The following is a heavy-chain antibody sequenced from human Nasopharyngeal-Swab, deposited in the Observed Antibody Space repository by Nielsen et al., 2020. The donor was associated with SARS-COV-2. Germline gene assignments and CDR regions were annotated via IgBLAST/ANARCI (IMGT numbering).Heavy chain of an antibody. V-gene: IGHV4-34*01. CDR3: ARGVTDITMTLIVMTGASYFFDS. Sequence: SETLSLTCAVYGGSFTGYSWTLIRQPPGKGLEWIGEINHTGSTKYNPSLKSRVTVSADTSKNQISLRLTSVTAADTAFYYCARGVTDITMTLIVMTGASYFFDSWGQGSQVTVSS. CDR1: GGSFTGYS. J-gene: IGHJ4*02. D-gene: IGHD3-16*01. CDR2: INHTGST.